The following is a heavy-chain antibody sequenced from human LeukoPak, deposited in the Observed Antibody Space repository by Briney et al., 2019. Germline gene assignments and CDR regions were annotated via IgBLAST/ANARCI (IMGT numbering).Heavy chain of an antibody. J-gene: IGHJ3*02. V-gene: IGHV3-21*01. CDR2: ISTSGTYI. D-gene: IGHD6-13*01. Sequence: PGGSLRLSCATSGFIFSSYSMKWVRQTPGKGLEWVSSISTSGTYIFYADSVKGRFTISRDNAKNSLYLQMNSLRAEDTAVYYCAKSLYRAAAGPTDAFDIWGQGTMVTVSS. CDR1: GFIFSSYS. CDR3: AKSLYRAAAGPTDAFDI.